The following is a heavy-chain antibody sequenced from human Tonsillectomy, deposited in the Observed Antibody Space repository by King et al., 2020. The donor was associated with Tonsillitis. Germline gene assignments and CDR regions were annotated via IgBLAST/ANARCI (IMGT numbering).Heavy chain of an antibody. CDR2: LSSSTSYI. CDR1: GFTFSSYN. D-gene: IGHD2-21*01. CDR3: VVLGYYFDY. V-gene: IGHV3-21*01. Sequence: VQLVESGGGLGKPGGSLRLSCAASGFTFSSYNMNWVRQAPGKGLEWVSSLSSSTSYIYYAASVKGRFTISRDNARNSLYLQMNSLRAEDTAVYYCVVLGYYFDYWGQGTLVTVSS. J-gene: IGHJ4*02.